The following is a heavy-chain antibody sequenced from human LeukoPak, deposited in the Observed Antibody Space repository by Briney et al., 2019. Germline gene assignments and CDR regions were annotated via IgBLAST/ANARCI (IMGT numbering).Heavy chain of an antibody. CDR1: GFTFSGHW. CDR3: TRDRSRAEDD. V-gene: IGHV3-7*01. J-gene: IGHJ4*02. CDR2: INQGGSDK. Sequence: PAGSLRLSCAASGFTFSGHWMSWVRQAPGKGLEWVANINQGGSDKYYVDSVKGRFTISRDNAHHLLYLQMNSLRGADTAVYYCTRDRSRAEDDWGQGTLVTVSS. D-gene: IGHD1-14*01.